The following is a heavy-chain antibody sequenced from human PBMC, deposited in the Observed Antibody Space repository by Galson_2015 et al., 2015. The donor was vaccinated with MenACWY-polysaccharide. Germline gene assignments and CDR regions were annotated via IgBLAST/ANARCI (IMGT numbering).Heavy chain of an antibody. Sequence: LTCTVSGGSIFSSSYYWGWIRQPPGKGLGWIGSSDYSGSDFYNPSLKSRVTISVDTSKNQFSLKLNSVTAADTAVYYCARRGGGKEFDYWGQGMLVPVSS. CDR3: ARRGGGKEFDY. CDR1: GGSIFSSSYY. V-gene: IGHV4-39*01. J-gene: IGHJ4*02. D-gene: IGHD3-16*01. CDR2: SDYSGSD.